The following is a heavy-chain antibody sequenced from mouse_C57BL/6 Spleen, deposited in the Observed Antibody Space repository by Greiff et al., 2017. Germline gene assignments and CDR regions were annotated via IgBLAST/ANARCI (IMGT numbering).Heavy chain of an antibody. CDR2: IYPGSGNT. CDR1: GYSFTSYY. V-gene: IGHV1-66*01. D-gene: IGHD4-1*01. J-gene: IGHJ1*03. Sequence: VQLQESGPELVKPGASVKISCKASGYSFTSYYIHWVKQRPGQGLEWIGWIYPGSGNTKYNEKFKGKATLTADTSSSTAYMQLSSLTSEDSAVYYCARRSWDWYFDVWGTGTTVTVSS. CDR3: ARRSWDWYFDV.